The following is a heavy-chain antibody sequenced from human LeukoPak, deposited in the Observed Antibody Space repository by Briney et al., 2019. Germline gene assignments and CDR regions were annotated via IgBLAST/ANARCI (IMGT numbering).Heavy chain of an antibody. CDR1: GYSFTTYW. V-gene: IGHV5-51*01. J-gene: IGHJ4*02. CDR3: ARQRYSSSWKDY. D-gene: IGHD6-13*01. Sequence: GESLKISCRGSGYSFTTYWIGWVRQMPGKGLEWMGIIYPGDSDTRYTPSFQGQVTMSADKSINTAYLQWSSLKASDTAMYYCARQRYSSSWKDYWGQGTLVTVSS. CDR2: IYPGDSDT.